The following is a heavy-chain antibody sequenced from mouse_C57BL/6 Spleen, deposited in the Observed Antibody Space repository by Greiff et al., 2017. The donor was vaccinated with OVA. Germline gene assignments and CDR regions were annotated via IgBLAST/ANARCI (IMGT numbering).Heavy chain of an antibody. Sequence: EVKLVESGGGLVQPGGSMKLSCVASGFTFSNYWMNWVRQSPEKGLEWVAQIRLKSDNYATHYAESVKGRFTISRDDSKSSVYLQMNNLRAEDTGIYYCTGPYYYSNYWAYAMDYWGQGTSVTVSS. D-gene: IGHD2-5*01. CDR1: GFTFSNYW. CDR3: TGPYYYSNYWAYAMDY. CDR2: IRLKSDNYAT. J-gene: IGHJ4*01. V-gene: IGHV6-3*01.